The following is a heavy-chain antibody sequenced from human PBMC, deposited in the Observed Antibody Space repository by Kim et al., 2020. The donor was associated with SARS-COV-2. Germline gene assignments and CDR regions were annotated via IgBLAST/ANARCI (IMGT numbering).Heavy chain of an antibody. CDR3: ATDWGYSSSSFDGFDY. Sequence: ASVKVSCKVSGYTLTELSMHWVRQAPGKGLEWMGGFDPEDGETIYAQKFQGRVTMTEDTSTDTAYMELSSLRSEDTAVYYCATDWGYSSSSFDGFDYWGQGTMVTVSS. CDR2: FDPEDGET. J-gene: IGHJ4*02. V-gene: IGHV1-24*01. D-gene: IGHD6-6*01. CDR1: GYTLTELS.